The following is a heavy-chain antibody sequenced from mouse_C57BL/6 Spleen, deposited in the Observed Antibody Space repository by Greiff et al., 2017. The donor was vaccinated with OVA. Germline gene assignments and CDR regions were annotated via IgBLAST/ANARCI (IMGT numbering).Heavy chain of an antibody. V-gene: IGHV1-9*01. D-gene: IGHD1-1*01. CDR2: ILPGSGST. CDR3: ARLYYGSSYPWYFDV. CDR1: GYTFTGYW. J-gene: IGHJ1*03. Sequence: QVQLKQSGAELMKPGASVKLSCKATGYTFTGYWIEWVKQRPGHGLEWIGEILPGSGSTNYNEKFKGKATFTADTSSNTAYMQLSSLTTEDSAIYYCARLYYGSSYPWYFDVWGTGTTVTVSS.